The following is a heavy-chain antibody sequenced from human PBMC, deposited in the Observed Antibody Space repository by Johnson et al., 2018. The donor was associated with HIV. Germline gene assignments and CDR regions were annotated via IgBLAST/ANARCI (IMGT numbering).Heavy chain of an antibody. CDR2: IYSGGST. CDR1: GFTFEDYG. CDR3: ARDLETSGWYQGTFDI. V-gene: IGHV3-66*02. Sequence: VQLVESGGGLVQPGRSLRLSCAASGFTFEDYGMSWVRQAPGEGLEWVSVIYSGGSTYYADSVKGRFTFSRDNSKNTLYLQMNSLRAEDTAVYYCARDLETSGWYQGTFDIWGHGTMVTVSS. J-gene: IGHJ3*02. D-gene: IGHD6-19*01.